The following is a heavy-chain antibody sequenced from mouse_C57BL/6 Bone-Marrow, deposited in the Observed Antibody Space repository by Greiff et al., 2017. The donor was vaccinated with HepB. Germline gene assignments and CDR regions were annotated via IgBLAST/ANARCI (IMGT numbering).Heavy chain of an antibody. D-gene: IGHD1-1*01. CDR3: AKETLFYYYGSSYVADYAMDY. CDR2: LWRGGST. V-gene: IGHV2-5*01. Sequence: VQLKESGPGLVQPSQSLSITCTVSGFSLTSYGVHWVRQSPGKGLEWLGVLWRGGSTDYNAAFMSRLSITKDNSKSQVFFKMNSLQADDTAIYYCAKETLFYYYGSSYVADYAMDYWGQGTSVTVSS. CDR1: GFSLTSYG. J-gene: IGHJ4*01.